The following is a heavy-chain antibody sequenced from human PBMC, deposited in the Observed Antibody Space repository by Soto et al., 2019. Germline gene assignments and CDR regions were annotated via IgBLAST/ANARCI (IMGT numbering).Heavy chain of an antibody. J-gene: IGHJ5*02. CDR1: GYTFTSYG. V-gene: IGHV1-18*01. D-gene: IGHD6-13*01. Sequence: GASVKVSCKASGYTFTSYGISWVRQAPGQGLEWMGWISAYNGNTNYAQKLQGRVTMTTDTSTSTAYMELRSLRSDDTAVYYCAGVRIAAVLNWFDPWGQGTLVTVSS. CDR3: AGVRIAAVLNWFDP. CDR2: ISAYNGNT.